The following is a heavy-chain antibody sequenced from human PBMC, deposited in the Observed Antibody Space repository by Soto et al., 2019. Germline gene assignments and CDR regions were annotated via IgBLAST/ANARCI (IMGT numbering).Heavy chain of an antibody. CDR1: GDSVTSVSDY. D-gene: IGHD3-10*01. V-gene: IGHV4-61*01. CDR2: IYYSGSA. CDR3: ARGVGFGYYYYHMDL. Sequence: SETLSLTCTVPGDSVTSVSDYWSWIRQPPGKGLEWIGYIYYSGSADYNPSLGSRVTISIDTSKNQFSLKLTSVTAADTAVYYCARGVGFGYYYYHMDLWGQGTTVTVSS. J-gene: IGHJ6*02.